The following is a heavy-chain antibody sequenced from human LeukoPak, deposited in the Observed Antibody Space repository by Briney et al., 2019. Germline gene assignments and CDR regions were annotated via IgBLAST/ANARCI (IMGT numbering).Heavy chain of an antibody. J-gene: IGHJ4*02. Sequence: SETLSLTCAVSGYSISSLYYWGWIRQPPGKGLEWITSIHHSGSTDYNPSLKSRVTISVDTSKNQFSLKLSYVTAADTAVYYCARLGYCSSTSCYPDYWGQGTLVTVSS. CDR3: ARLGYCSSTSCYPDY. CDR2: IHHSGST. V-gene: IGHV4-38-2*01. D-gene: IGHD2-2*01. CDR1: GYSISSLYY.